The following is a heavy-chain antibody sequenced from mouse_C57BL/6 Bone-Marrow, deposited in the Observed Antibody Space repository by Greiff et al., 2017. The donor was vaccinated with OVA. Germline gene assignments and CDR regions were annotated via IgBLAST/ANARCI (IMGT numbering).Heavy chain of an antibody. CDR3: FYYDYDEDFWYFDV. CDR2: IYPSDSET. D-gene: IGHD2-4*01. J-gene: IGHJ1*03. CDR1: GYTFTSYW. Sequence: QVHVKQPGAELVRPGSSVKLSCKASGYTFTSYWLDWVKQRPGQGLEWIGNIYPSDSETHYNQKFKDKATLTVDKSSSTAYMQLSSLTSEDSAVYYCFYYDYDEDFWYFDVWGTGTTVTVSS. V-gene: IGHV1-61*01.